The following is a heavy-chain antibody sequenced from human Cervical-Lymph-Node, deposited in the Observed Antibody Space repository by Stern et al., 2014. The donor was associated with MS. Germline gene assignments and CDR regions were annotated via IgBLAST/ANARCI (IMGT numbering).Heavy chain of an antibody. CDR2: INTGNGNR. CDR1: GYNFTDYG. CDR3: ARTGTVVTSGYYYGMDV. J-gene: IGHJ6*02. V-gene: IGHV1-3*04. D-gene: IGHD4-23*01. Sequence: QVQLMQSGAEVKKPGASVKVSCKTAGYNFTDYGIIWVRQAPGQRLEWMGWINTGNGNRRYSQKIQGRVTITRDTSASTAYMELSSLRSEDTAVYYCARTGTVVTSGYYYGMDVWGRGTTVTVSS.